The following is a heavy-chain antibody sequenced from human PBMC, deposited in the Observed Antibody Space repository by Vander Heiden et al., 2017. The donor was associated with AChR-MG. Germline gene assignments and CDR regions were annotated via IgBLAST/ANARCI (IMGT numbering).Heavy chain of an antibody. Sequence: QVPLQESGPGLVTPSGTLSLTCAVSGGSISCSNWWSWVRQPPGKGLEWIGEIYHSGSTNYNPSLKSRVTISVDKAKNQFSLKLSSVTAADTAVYYCARGISTRVRGARRYYGMDVWGQGTTVTVA. CDR2: IYHSGST. D-gene: IGHD3-10*01. CDR3: ARGISTRVRGARRYYGMDV. J-gene: IGHJ6*02. CDR1: GGSISCSNW. V-gene: IGHV4-4*02.